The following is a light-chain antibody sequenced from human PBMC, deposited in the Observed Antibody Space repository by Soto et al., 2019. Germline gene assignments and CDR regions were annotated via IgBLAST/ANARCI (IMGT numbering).Light chain of an antibody. V-gene: IGLV2-11*01. J-gene: IGLJ3*02. Sequence: QSALTQPRSVSGSPGQSVTISCTGTSSDVGDYNYVSWYQQYPGKAPKLVIYDVSKRPSGVPDRFPGSKSGNTASLTISGLKAEDAAGYCCCSFAGSYTFWVFGGGTKVTVL. CDR1: SSDVGDYNY. CDR2: DVS. CDR3: CSFAGSYTFWV.